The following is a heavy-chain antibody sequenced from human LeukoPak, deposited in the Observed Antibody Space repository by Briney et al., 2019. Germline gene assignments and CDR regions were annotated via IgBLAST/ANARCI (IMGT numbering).Heavy chain of an antibody. CDR2: IYHSGST. V-gene: IGHV4-38-2*02. Sequence: SETLSPTCTVSGGSISSGYYWGWIRQPPGKGLEWIGSIYHSGSTYYNPSLKSRVTISVDTSKNQFSLKLSSVTAADTAVYYCARAPGYCSGGSCFYFDYWGQGTLVTVSS. J-gene: IGHJ4*02. D-gene: IGHD2-15*01. CDR1: GGSISSGYY. CDR3: ARAPGYCSGGSCFYFDY.